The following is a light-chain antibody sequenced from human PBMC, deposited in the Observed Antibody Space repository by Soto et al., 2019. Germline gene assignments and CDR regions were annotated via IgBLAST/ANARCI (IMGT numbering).Light chain of an antibody. CDR1: QSVRSTY. Sequence: EIVLTQSPGILSLSPGERATLSCRASQSVRSTYSAWYQQKPGQAPRLLIHGASSRATGIPDRFSGSGSGTDFTLTISRLEPEDFAVYYCQYYSSSLSITFGQGTRLEIK. CDR2: GAS. CDR3: QYYSSSLSIT. J-gene: IGKJ5*01. V-gene: IGKV3-20*01.